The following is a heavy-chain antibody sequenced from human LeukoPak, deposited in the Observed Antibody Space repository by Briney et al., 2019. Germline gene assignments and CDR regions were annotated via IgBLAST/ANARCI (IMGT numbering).Heavy chain of an antibody. D-gene: IGHD3-10*01. CDR1: GFTFSSYS. V-gene: IGHV3-21*01. J-gene: IGHJ6*02. CDR3: ARDLTSYYYGSGSYPTYGMDV. Sequence: PGGSLRLSCAASGFTFSSYSMNWVRQAPGKGLEWVSSISSSSSYIYYADSVKGRFTISRDNAKNSLYLQMNSLRAEDTAVYYCARDLTSYYYGSGSYPTYGMDVWGQGTTVTVSS. CDR2: ISSSSSYI.